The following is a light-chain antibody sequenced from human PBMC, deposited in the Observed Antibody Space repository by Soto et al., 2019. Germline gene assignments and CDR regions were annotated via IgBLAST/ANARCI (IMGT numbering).Light chain of an antibody. CDR3: QQSPGT. Sequence: EIVLTQAPGTLSLSPGERATLSCRASQSVVSSYLAWYPLKPVQAPRFLIYGASSRAPGIPDRFSGSGSGTDSTLTISRLEPEDFAVYYCQQSPGTFGQGTKVDIK. CDR1: QSVVSSY. CDR2: GAS. J-gene: IGKJ1*01. V-gene: IGKV3-20*01.